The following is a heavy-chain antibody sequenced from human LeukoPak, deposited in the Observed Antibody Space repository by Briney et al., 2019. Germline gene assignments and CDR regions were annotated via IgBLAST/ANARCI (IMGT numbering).Heavy chain of an antibody. D-gene: IGHD7-27*01. V-gene: IGHV3-21*01. J-gene: IGHJ4*02. CDR2: ISGSGTYI. Sequence: GGSLRLSRVASGFTFSSYSMNWVRHAPGKGLEWVSYISGSGTYIYYVDSLKGRFTISRDNAKNSLYLQMNSLRVEDTAVYYCASTTGDRDYWGQGTLVNVSS. CDR3: ASTTGDRDY. CDR1: GFTFSSYS.